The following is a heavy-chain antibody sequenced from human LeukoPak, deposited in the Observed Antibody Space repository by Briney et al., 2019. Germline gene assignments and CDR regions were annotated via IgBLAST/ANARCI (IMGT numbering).Heavy chain of an antibody. CDR2: ISSHSSTI. Sequence: GGSLRLSCAASGFTFSSYGMYWVRQAPGKGLECVSYISSHSSTIYYADSVKGRFTISRDNAKNSLYLQMNSLRDEDTAVYYCARGYCSGGSCYAGAGYWGQGTLVTVSS. CDR1: GFTFSSYG. J-gene: IGHJ4*02. D-gene: IGHD2-15*01. V-gene: IGHV3-48*02. CDR3: ARGYCSGGSCYAGAGY.